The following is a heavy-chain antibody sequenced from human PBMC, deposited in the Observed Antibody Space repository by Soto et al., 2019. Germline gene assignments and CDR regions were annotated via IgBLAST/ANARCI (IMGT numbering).Heavy chain of an antibody. V-gene: IGHV3-23*01. Sequence: GGSLRLSCAGSGFPFSSHAMSWVRQAPGKGLEWVSAISGSGSSTYNADSVKGRFTISRDNSRNTLYLQMNSLRAEGTALYYCEKDKRVRGVYSYGYDYWGPGTLVTVSS. CDR3: EKDKRVRGVYSYGYDY. CDR2: ISGSGSST. CDR1: GFPFSSHA. D-gene: IGHD5-18*01. J-gene: IGHJ4*02.